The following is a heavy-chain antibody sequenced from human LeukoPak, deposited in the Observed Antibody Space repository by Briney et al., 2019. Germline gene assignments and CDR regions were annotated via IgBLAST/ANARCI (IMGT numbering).Heavy chain of an antibody. CDR1: GGSFSGYY. J-gene: IGHJ5*02. Sequence: ETLSLTCAVYGGSFSGYYWSWIRQPPGKGLEWIGEINHSGSTNYNPSLKSRVTISVDTSKNQFSLKLSSVPAADTAVYYCARAGIAAPPPGWFDPWGQGTLVTVSS. CDR3: ARAGIAAPPPGWFDP. V-gene: IGHV4-34*01. CDR2: INHSGST. D-gene: IGHD6-13*01.